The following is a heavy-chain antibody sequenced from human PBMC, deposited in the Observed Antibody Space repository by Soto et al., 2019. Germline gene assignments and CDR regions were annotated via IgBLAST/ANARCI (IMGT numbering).Heavy chain of an antibody. V-gene: IGHV3-73*02. D-gene: IGHD2-21*02. Sequence: EVHLVESGGGLVQPGGSLKLSCAPSGFTFSASAMHWVRQVSGKGLEWIARIRSKANNYATTYAPSVKGRFTISRDDSENTVYLQMNSLKTEDTAIYYCAKQIYGGNSWGQGTLVTVSS. J-gene: IGHJ4*02. CDR1: GFTFSASA. CDR2: IRSKANNYAT. CDR3: AKQIYGGNS.